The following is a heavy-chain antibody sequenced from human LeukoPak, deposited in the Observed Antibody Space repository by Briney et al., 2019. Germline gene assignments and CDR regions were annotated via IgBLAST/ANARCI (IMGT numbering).Heavy chain of an antibody. CDR2: ISYDGSNK. D-gene: IGHD6-19*01. Sequence: GGSLRLSCAASGFTFSSYGMHWVRQAPGKGQEWVAVISYDGSNKYYADSVKGRFTISRDNSKNTLYLQMNSLRAEDTAVYYCARVFSSGSPFDYWGQGTLVTVSS. CDR3: ARVFSSGSPFDY. J-gene: IGHJ4*02. V-gene: IGHV3-30*03. CDR1: GFTFSSYG.